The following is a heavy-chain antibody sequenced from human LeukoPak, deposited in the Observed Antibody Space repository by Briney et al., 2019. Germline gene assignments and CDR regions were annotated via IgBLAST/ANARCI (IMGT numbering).Heavy chain of an antibody. D-gene: IGHD7-27*01. CDR3: AKDSNWAFDY. Sequence: PGGSLRLSCGASGFTFSRYGMHWVRQAPGKGLEWVTYIRKDGSDKYYADSVKGRFTISRDSSKNMVHLQMTSLRAEDTALYYCAKDSNWAFDYWGQGTLVSVSS. CDR1: GFTFSRYG. V-gene: IGHV3-30*02. J-gene: IGHJ4*02. CDR2: IRKDGSDK.